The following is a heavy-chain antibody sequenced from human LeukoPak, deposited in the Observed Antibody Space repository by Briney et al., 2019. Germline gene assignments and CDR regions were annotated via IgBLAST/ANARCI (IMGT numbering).Heavy chain of an antibody. Sequence: PGGSLRLSCAASGFTFSSYAMGWVRQAPGKGLEWVSCISGSGGATYYADSVKGRFTISRDNSKNTLYLQMNSLRAEGTAVYYCARATSGSFDYWGQGTLVTVSS. D-gene: IGHD1-26*01. CDR1: GFTFSSYA. V-gene: IGHV3-23*01. J-gene: IGHJ4*02. CDR3: ARATSGSFDY. CDR2: ISGSGGAT.